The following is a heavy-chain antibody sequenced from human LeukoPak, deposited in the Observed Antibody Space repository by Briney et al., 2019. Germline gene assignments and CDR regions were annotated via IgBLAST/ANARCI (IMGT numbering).Heavy chain of an antibody. Sequence: GEALKISCKGSGYSFTSYWIGWVRQVPGKGLEWMGIIYPGDSDTRYSPSFQGQVTISADKSISTAYLQWSSLKASDTAMYYCARQGEYYGSGKTSDYWGQGTLVTVSS. J-gene: IGHJ4*02. CDR1: GYSFTSYW. D-gene: IGHD3-10*01. V-gene: IGHV5-51*01. CDR2: IYPGDSDT. CDR3: ARQGEYYGSGKTSDY.